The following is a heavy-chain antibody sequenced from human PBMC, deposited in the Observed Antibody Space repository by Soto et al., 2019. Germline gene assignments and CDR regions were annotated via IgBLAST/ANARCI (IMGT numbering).Heavy chain of an antibody. CDR2: ISYDGSNK. J-gene: IGHJ4*02. Sequence: QVQLVESGGGVVQPGRSLRLSCAASGFTFSSYAMHWVRQAPGKGLEWVAVISYDGSNKYYADSVKGRFTISRDNSKNTLYLQMNSLRAEDTAVYYCARARGRDVVVITTDYWGQGTLVTVSS. D-gene: IGHD3-22*01. V-gene: IGHV3-30-3*01. CDR1: GFTFSSYA. CDR3: ARARGRDVVVITTDY.